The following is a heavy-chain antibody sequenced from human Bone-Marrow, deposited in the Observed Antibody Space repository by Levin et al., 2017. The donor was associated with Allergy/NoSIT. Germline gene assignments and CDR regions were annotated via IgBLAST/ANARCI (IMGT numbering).Heavy chain of an antibody. Sequence: ETLSLTCAASGFTFSSYAMSWVRQAPGKGLEWVSGIRGSGVGTYYADPVKGRFTISRDNSTNTLYLQMKSLRAEDTAVYYCAKDISSSWSTGDLDYWGQGTQVTVSS. CDR2: IRGSGVGT. D-gene: IGHD6-6*01. CDR3: AKDISSSWSTGDLDY. J-gene: IGHJ4*02. CDR1: GFTFSSYA. V-gene: IGHV3-23*01.